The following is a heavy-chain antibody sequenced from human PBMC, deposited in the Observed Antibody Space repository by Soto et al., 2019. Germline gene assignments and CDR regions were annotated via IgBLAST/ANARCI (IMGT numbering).Heavy chain of an antibody. V-gene: IGHV4-61*01. D-gene: IGHD3-22*01. J-gene: IGHJ6*02. CDR1: GGSVSSGSYY. Sequence: PSETLSLTCTVSGGSVSSGSYYWSWIRQPPGKGLEWIGYIYYSRSTNYNPSLKSRVIISVDTSKNQFSLKLSSVTAADTAVYYCARDSYMYYYDSSGYRSYGMDVWGQGTTVTVSS. CDR3: ARDSYMYYYDSSGYRSYGMDV. CDR2: IYYSRST.